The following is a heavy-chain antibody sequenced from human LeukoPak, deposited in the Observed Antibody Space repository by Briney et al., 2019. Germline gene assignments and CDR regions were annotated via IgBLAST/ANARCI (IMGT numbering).Heavy chain of an antibody. CDR2: TNINSGGI. CDR3: ARDRDGGVGTMDY. D-gene: IGHD3-3*01. V-gene: IGHV1-2*06. Sequence: ASVKVSCKTSGYTFIDYWIHWVRQAPGQGLEWMGRTNINSGGINYAQKFQGRVTMTRATSISTAYMELSRLRFDDTAVYYCARDRDGGVGTMDYWGQGTLVPVSS. J-gene: IGHJ4*02. CDR1: GYTFIDYW.